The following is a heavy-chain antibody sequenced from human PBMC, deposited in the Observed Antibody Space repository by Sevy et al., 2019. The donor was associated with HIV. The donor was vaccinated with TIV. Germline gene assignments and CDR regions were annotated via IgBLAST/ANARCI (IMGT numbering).Heavy chain of an antibody. D-gene: IGHD1-26*01. CDR2: FDDDDGEI. CDR3: VTPAVGATRAYFDY. V-gene: IGHV1-24*01. J-gene: IGHJ4*01. Sequence: ASVKVSCNVSGYTLTGLAMHWLRQIPGKGLESMGGFDDDDGEIMYAQKFQGRVTMTEDRSTDTAYMELSSLRSDDTAVYYCVTPAVGATRAYFDYWGHGSLVTVSS. CDR1: GYTLTGLA.